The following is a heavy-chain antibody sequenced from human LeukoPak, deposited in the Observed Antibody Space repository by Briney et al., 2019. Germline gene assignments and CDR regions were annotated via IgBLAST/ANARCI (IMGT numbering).Heavy chain of an antibody. D-gene: IGHD3-10*01. CDR3: ARGSMVRGLY. Sequence: SETLSLTCTVSGGSISSGDYYWSWIRQPPGKGLEWIGYIYYSGSTYHNPSLKSRVTISVDTSKNQFSLKLSSVTAADTAVYYCARGSMVRGLYWGQGTLVTVSS. J-gene: IGHJ4*02. CDR2: IYYSGST. V-gene: IGHV4-30-4*01. CDR1: GGSISSGDYY.